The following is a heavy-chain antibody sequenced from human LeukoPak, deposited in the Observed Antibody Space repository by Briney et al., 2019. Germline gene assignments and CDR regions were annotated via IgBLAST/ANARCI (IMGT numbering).Heavy chain of an antibody. V-gene: IGHV3-48*03. J-gene: IGHJ5*02. CDR1: GFTFSSYE. Sequence: GGSLRLSCAASGFTFSSYEMNWVRQAPGKGLEWVSYISSSGSTIYYADSVKGRFTISRDNAKNSMYLQMNSLRAEDTAVYYCARDWALGYCSGGSCPAHHWGQGTLVTVSS. CDR2: ISSSGSTI. CDR3: ARDWALGYCSGGSCPAHH. D-gene: IGHD2-15*01.